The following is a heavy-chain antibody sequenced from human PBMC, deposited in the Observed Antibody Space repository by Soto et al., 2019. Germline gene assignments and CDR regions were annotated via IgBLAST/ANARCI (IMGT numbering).Heavy chain of an antibody. CDR1: GGSFSGYY. CDR2: INHSGST. V-gene: IGHV4-34*01. Sequence: QVQLQQWGAGLLKPSETLSLTCAVYGGSFSGYYWSWIRQPPGKGLEWIGEINHSGSTNYNPSLKSPLTISVDTSKTQFSLKLSSVTAADTAVYYCARKWEAHAFDIWGQGTMVTVSS. J-gene: IGHJ3*02. D-gene: IGHD1-26*01. CDR3: ARKWEAHAFDI.